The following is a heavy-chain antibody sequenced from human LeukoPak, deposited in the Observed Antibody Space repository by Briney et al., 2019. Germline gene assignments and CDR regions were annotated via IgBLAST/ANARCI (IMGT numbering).Heavy chain of an antibody. V-gene: IGHV3-30*02. J-gene: IGHJ4*02. D-gene: IGHD2-2*02. Sequence: PGGSLRLSCAASGFTFSSYGMHWVRRAPGKGLEWVAFIRYDGSNKYYADSVKGRFTISRDNSKNTLYLQMNSLRAEDTAVYYCAKDQIVVPAAIDYWGQGTLVTVSS. CDR2: IRYDGSNK. CDR1: GFTFSSYG. CDR3: AKDQIVVPAAIDY.